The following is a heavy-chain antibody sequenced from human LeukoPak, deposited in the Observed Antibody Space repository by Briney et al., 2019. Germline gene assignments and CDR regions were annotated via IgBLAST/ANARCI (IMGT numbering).Heavy chain of an antibody. CDR2: ISGSGGST. V-gene: IGHV3-23*01. J-gene: IGHJ4*02. CDR3: ARARGYGYYGDY. Sequence: GGSLRLSCAASGFTFSSYAMSWVRQAPGKGLEWVSAISGSGGSTYYADSVKGRFTISRDNSKNTLYLQMNSLRAEDTAVYYCARARGYGYYGDYWGQGTLVTVSS. D-gene: IGHD5-18*01. CDR1: GFTFSSYA.